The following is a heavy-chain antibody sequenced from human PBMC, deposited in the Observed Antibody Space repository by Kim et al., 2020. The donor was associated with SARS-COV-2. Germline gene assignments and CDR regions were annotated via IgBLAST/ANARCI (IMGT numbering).Heavy chain of an antibody. V-gene: IGHV5-10-1*01. CDR3: ARHSPTTYCCSSSVYFWNY. Sequence: GESLKISCKGSGYSFTSYWISWVRQMPGKGLEWMGSIDPSDSYTKYSPSFQGHVTISADKSISTAYLQWSSLKASDTAMYYCARHSPTTYCCSSSVYFWNYWGQGTLVTVSS. CDR1: GYSFTSYW. CDR2: IDPSDSYT. D-gene: IGHD3-22*01. J-gene: IGHJ4*02.